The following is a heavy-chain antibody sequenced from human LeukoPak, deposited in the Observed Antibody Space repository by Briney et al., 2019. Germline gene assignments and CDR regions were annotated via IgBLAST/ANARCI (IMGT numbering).Heavy chain of an antibody. V-gene: IGHV4-59*01. J-gene: IGHJ6*02. CDR1: GGSISSYY. CDR3: ARDLGYSRSSAYYYGMDV. D-gene: IGHD6-6*01. Sequence: SETLSLTCTVSGGSISSYYWSWIRQPPGKGLEWIGYIYYSGSTNYNPSLKSRVTISVETSKNQFSLKVSSVTAADTAVYYCARDLGYSRSSAYYYGMDVWGQGTTVTVSS. CDR2: IYYSGST.